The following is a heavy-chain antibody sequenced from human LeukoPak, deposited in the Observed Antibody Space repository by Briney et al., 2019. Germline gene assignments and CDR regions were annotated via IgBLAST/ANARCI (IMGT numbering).Heavy chain of an antibody. CDR1: GYTFTSYD. CDR2: MNPNSGNT. Sequence: ASVKVSCKASGYTFTSYDINWVRQATGQGLEWMGWMNPNSGNTGYAQKFQGRVTMTRNTSIGTAYMELSSLRSEDTAVYYCARGQGSHGQQLGDYWGQGTLVTVSS. D-gene: IGHD6-13*01. CDR3: ARGQGSHGQQLGDY. V-gene: IGHV1-8*01. J-gene: IGHJ4*02.